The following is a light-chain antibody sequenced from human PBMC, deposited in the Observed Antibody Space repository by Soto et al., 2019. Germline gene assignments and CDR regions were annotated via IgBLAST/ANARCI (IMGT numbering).Light chain of an antibody. CDR1: QNVYSAY. J-gene: IGKJ4*01. CDR2: GVS. CDR3: QHYNDWPLT. Sequence: DIVLTQSPGTLSLSPGERATLSCRASQNVYSAYLAWYQQKPGQAPRLLIYGVSTRATGIPDRFTGRGSGTDFTLTISSLQSEDFAVYYCQHYNDWPLTFGGGTKVDIK. V-gene: IGKV3-20*01.